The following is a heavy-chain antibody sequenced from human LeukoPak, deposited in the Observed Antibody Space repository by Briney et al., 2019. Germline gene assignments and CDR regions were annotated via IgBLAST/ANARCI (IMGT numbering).Heavy chain of an antibody. V-gene: IGHV4-39*01. CDR2: IYYSKNT. Sequence: SETLSLTCTVSGGSISSSNAYWGWIRQPPGKGLEWIGSIYYSKNTYYNPSLKSRVTISADTSKNQFSLTLGSVSATDTAVYYCASPRGFSYGYFDNWGQGTLVTVSS. CDR1: GGSISSSNAY. J-gene: IGHJ4*02. D-gene: IGHD5-18*01. CDR3: ASPRGFSYGYFDN.